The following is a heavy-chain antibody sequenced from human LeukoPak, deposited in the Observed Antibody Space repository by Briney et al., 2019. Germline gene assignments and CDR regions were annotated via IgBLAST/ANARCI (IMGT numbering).Heavy chain of an antibody. CDR1: GFTFSSYS. CDR3: ASSEEENIVAATAS. J-gene: IGHJ4*02. CDR2: ISSSSSYI. Sequence: GGSLRLSCAASGFTFSSYSMNWVRQAPGKGLEWVSSISSSSSYIYYADSVKGRFTISRDNAKNSLYLQMNSLRAEDTAVYYCASSEEENIVAATASWGQGTLVTVSS. V-gene: IGHV3-21*01. D-gene: IGHD1-26*01.